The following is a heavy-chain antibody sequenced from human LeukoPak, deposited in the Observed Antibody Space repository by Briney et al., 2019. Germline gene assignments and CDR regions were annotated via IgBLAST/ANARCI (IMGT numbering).Heavy chain of an antibody. CDR3: ARTTTPHYYGSGSYALGY. V-gene: IGHV3-30-3*01. CDR1: GFTLSTYA. D-gene: IGHD3-10*01. CDR2: ISYDGSNK. J-gene: IGHJ4*02. Sequence: GGSLRLSCAASGFTLSTYAMHWVRQGSGKGLEWVAVISYDGSNKYYADSVKGRFTISRDNSKNTLYLQMSSLSAEDTAVYYCARTTTPHYYGSGSYALGYWGQGTLVTVPS.